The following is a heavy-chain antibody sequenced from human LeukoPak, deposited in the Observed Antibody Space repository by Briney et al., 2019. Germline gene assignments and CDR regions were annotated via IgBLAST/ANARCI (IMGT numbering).Heavy chain of an antibody. D-gene: IGHD2-2*01. Sequence: ASVKVSCKASGYTFTGYYMHWVRQAPGQGLEWMGWINPNSGGTNYAQKFQGRVTMTRDTSISTAYMELSRLRSGDTAVYYCARGSLVYQLLHWFDPWGRGTLVTVSS. V-gene: IGHV1-2*02. CDR2: INPNSGGT. CDR1: GYTFTGYY. J-gene: IGHJ5*02. CDR3: ARGSLVYQLLHWFDP.